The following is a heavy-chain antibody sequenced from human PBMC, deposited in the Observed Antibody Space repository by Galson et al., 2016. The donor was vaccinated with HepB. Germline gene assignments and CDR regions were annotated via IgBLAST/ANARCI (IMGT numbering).Heavy chain of an antibody. V-gene: IGHV4-59*01. D-gene: IGHD3-22*01. CDR1: GGSISSYY. J-gene: IGHJ3*02. Sequence: SETLSLTCTVSGGSISSYYWSWIRQPPGKGLEWIGYIYYSGSTDYNPSLKSRVTISVDTSKNQFSLNLRSVTAADTAVYYCARHHYDSSGYYQYFDIWGQGTMVTVSS. CDR3: ARHHYDSSGYYQYFDI. CDR2: IYYSGST.